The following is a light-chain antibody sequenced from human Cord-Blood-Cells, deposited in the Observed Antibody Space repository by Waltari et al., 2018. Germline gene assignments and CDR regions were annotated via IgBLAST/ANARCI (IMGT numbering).Light chain of an antibody. CDR3: QQYGSSRT. CDR2: DAS. V-gene: IGKV3D-20*01. CDR1: QSVSSSY. J-gene: IGKJ1*01. Sequence: EIVLTQYPATLSLSPGERATLSCGASQSVSSSYLACYQQKPGLAPSLLSYDASSRATGIPDMFSGSGSRTDFTLTISRLEPEDFAVYYCQQYGSSRTFGQGTKVEIK.